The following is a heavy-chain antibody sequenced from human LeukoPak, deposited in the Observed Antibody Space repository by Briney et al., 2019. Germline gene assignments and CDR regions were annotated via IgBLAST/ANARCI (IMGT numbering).Heavy chain of an antibody. V-gene: IGHV3-23*01. CDR1: GFTFSNYD. J-gene: IGHJ4*02. Sequence: PGGSLRLSCAASGFTFSNYDMTWVRQAPGKGLEWVSSISGSGGSTNYADSVKGWFTISRDNSKNTLYLQMNSLRAEDTAVYYCAIPVVSGDYWGQGTLVTVSS. CDR2: ISGSGGST. CDR3: AIPVVSGDY. D-gene: IGHD5/OR15-5a*01.